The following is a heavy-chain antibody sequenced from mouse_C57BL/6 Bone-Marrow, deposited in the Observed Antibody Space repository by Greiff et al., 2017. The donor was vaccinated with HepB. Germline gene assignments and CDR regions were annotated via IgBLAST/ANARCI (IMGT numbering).Heavy chain of an antibody. CDR1: GFNIKDDY. J-gene: IGHJ3*01. V-gene: IGHV14-4*01. Sequence: VQLQQSGAELERPGASVKLSCTASGFNIKDDYMHWVKQRPEQGLEWIGWIDPENGDTEYASKFQGKATITADTSSNTAYLQLSSLTSEDTAVYYCSYSNYVAYWGQGTLVTVSA. CDR2: IDPENGDT. D-gene: IGHD2-5*01. CDR3: SYSNYVAY.